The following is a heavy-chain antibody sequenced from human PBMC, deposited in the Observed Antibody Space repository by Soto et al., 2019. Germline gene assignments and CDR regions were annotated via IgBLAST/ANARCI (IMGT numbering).Heavy chain of an antibody. CDR2: IIPIFGTA. V-gene: IGHV1-69*13. Sequence: SVKVSCKASGGTFSSYAISWVRQAPGQGLEWMGGIIPIFGTANYAQKFQGRVTITADESTSTAYMELSSLRSEDTAIYYCARPNDYWNGYGPFDYWGQGSLVTVSS. CDR1: GGTFSSYA. J-gene: IGHJ4*02. D-gene: IGHD3-3*01. CDR3: ARPNDYWNGYGPFDY.